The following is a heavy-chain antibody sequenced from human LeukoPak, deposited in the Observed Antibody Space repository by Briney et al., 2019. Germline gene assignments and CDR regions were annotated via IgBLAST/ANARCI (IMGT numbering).Heavy chain of an antibody. J-gene: IGHJ4*02. V-gene: IGHV3-30*02. D-gene: IGHD2-8*02. Sequence: GGSLRLSCGASGFTFSSSAMHWVRQGPGKGLEWVAYIAHHGNNKYYADSVKGRFTISRDNSKGSLHLQMHSLRADDTAVYYCAKDGSWSCTDWGQGTLVRVSS. CDR3: AKDGSWSCTD. CDR1: GFTFSSSA. CDR2: IAHHGNNK.